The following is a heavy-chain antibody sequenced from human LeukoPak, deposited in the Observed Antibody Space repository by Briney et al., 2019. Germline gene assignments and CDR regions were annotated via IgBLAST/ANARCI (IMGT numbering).Heavy chain of an antibody. D-gene: IGHD6-13*01. V-gene: IGHV3-23*01. CDR3: AKDRLDGAAAEY. CDR2: ISTSGAGT. Sequence: KTGGSLRLSCAASGFSFSNYVMSWVRQTPGKGLEWVSVISTSGAGTCYAESVKGRFTISRDNSKNTVYLQMNSLRAEDTAVYHCAKDRLDGAAAEYWGQGTLVTVSS. CDR1: GFSFSNYV. J-gene: IGHJ4*02.